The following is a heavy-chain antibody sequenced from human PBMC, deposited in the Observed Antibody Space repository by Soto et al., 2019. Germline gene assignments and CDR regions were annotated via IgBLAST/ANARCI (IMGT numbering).Heavy chain of an antibody. CDR1: GGSVSSGSYY. J-gene: IGHJ5*02. CDR2: IYYSGST. Sequence: PSETLSRTCAVSGGSVSSGSYYWSWIRQPPGKGLEWIGYIYYSGSTNYNPSLKSRVTISVDTSKNQFSLKLSSVTAADTAVYYCARLRFLEWLANWFDPWGQGTLVTVSS. D-gene: IGHD3-3*01. V-gene: IGHV4-61*01. CDR3: ARLRFLEWLANWFDP.